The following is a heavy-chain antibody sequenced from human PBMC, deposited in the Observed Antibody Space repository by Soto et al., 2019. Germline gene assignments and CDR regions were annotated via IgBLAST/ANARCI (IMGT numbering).Heavy chain of an antibody. V-gene: IGHV3-11*04. CDR2: ISSSGSTI. Sequence: GGSLRLSCAASGVTFSDYYMSWIRQAPGKGLEWVSYISSSGSTIYYADSVKGRFTISRDNAKNSVYLQMNDLKAEDTALYYCAITLYRNYNRDYWGQGSLVTVSS. D-gene: IGHD1-1*01. J-gene: IGHJ4*02. CDR3: AITLYRNYNRDY. CDR1: GVTFSDYY.